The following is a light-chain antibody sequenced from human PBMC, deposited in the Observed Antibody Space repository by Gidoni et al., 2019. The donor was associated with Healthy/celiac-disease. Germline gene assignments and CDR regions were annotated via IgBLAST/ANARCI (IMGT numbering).Light chain of an antibody. CDR1: QSVSSN. CDR3: QQYNTWAQT. CDR2: VAS. V-gene: IGKV3-15*01. J-gene: IGKJ1*01. Sequence: EIVMTQYPATLSVSPGERATLSCRASQSVSSNLAWYQKKPGQAPRLLIYVASTRATGIASRFSGSGSGAEFTLTISRLQSEDFAFYYCQQYNTWAQTFXQXTKVEIK.